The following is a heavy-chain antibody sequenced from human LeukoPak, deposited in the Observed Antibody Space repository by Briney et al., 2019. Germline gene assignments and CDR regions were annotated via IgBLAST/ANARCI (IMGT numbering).Heavy chain of an antibody. J-gene: IGHJ4*02. Sequence: ASETLSLTCAVYGGSFSGYYWSWIRQPPGKGLEWIGEINHSGSTNYNPSLKSRLTISLDTSKNQFSLRLTSVTAADTAVYYCARIDAVAATPTSFDYWGQGTLVTVSS. V-gene: IGHV4-34*01. CDR2: INHSGST. CDR1: GGSFSGYY. CDR3: ARIDAVAATPTSFDY. D-gene: IGHD6-19*01.